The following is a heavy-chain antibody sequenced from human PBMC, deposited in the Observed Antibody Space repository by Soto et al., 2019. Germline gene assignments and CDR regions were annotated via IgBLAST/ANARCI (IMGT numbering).Heavy chain of an antibody. D-gene: IGHD6-19*01. Sequence: ASVKVSCKASGYTFTSYGISWVRQAPGQGLEWMGWIRAYNGNTNYPQKFQGRVTMTTDTSTSTAYMELSSLRSDDTAVYYCARAVAVAADFDYWGQGTLVTVSS. CDR3: ARAVAVAADFDY. J-gene: IGHJ4*02. CDR2: IRAYNGNT. V-gene: IGHV1-18*01. CDR1: GYTFTSYG.